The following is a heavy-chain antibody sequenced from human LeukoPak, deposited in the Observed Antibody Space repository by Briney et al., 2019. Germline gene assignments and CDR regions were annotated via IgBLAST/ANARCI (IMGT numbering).Heavy chain of an antibody. J-gene: IGHJ6*04. D-gene: IGHD2-15*01. CDR3: ARDGDQYCSGGSCSYYYYGMDV. Sequence: GGSLRLSCAASGFTFSSYGMHWVRQAPGKGQEWVAVIWYDGSNKYYADSVKGRFTISRDNSKNTLYLQMNSLRAEDTAVYYCARDGDQYCSGGSCSYYYYGMDVWGKGTTVTVSS. V-gene: IGHV3-33*01. CDR1: GFTFSSYG. CDR2: IWYDGSNK.